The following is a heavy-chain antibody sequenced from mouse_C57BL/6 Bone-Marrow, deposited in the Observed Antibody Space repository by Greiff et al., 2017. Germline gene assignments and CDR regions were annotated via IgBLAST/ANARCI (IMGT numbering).Heavy chain of an antibody. CDR3: TSHYDYDGWFAY. V-gene: IGHV5-9-1*02. Sequence: EVMLVESGEGLVKPGGSLKLSCAASGFTFRSFAMSWFRQTPEKRLEWVAYISSGGDYISYADTMKGRFTISRDNARNTLYLQMSSLKSEDTAMYYCTSHYDYDGWFAYWGQGTLVTVSA. J-gene: IGHJ3*01. D-gene: IGHD2-4*01. CDR2: ISSGGDYI. CDR1: GFTFRSFA.